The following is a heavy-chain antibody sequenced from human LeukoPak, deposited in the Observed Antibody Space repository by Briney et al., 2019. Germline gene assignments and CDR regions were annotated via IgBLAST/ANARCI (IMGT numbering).Heavy chain of an antibody. CDR2: ISSSSSYI. CDR3: GTMVTIDAFDI. J-gene: IGHJ3*02. CDR1: GFTFSSYS. V-gene: IGHV3-21*01. Sequence: PGRSLRLSCAASGFTFSSYSMNWVRQAPGKGLEWVSSISSSSSYIYYADSVKGRSTIPRDNAKNSLYLQMNSLRAEDTAVYYCGTMVTIDAFDIWGQGTMVTVSS. D-gene: IGHD3-10*01.